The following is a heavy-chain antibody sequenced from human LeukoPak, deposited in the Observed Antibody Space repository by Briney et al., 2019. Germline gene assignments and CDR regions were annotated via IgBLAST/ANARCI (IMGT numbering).Heavy chain of an antibody. CDR2: IFPDGHQE. V-gene: IGHV3-7*03. CDR3: ARVGYNSGWYRN. J-gene: IGHJ4*02. Sequence: GGSLRLSCVASGFSFSSYHMSWVRQAPGKGLGCVAHIFPDGHQESCDASVRGRFTVSRDNSKNTLYLQMNSLRAEDTAVYYCARVGYNSGWYRNWGQGTLVTVSS. D-gene: IGHD6-19*01. CDR1: GFSFSSYH.